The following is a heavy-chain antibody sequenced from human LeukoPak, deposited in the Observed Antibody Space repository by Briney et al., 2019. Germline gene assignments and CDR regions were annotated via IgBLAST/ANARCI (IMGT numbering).Heavy chain of an antibody. CDR1: GGTFSSYA. Sequence: ASVKVSCKASGGTFSSYAISWVRQAPGQGLEWMGWINPNSGGTNYAQKFQGRVTMTRDTSISTAYMELSRLRSDDTAVYYCASSGSYLAMIRFDPWGQGTLVTVSS. CDR3: ASSGSYLAMIRFDP. D-gene: IGHD1-26*01. V-gene: IGHV1-2*02. CDR2: INPNSGGT. J-gene: IGHJ5*02.